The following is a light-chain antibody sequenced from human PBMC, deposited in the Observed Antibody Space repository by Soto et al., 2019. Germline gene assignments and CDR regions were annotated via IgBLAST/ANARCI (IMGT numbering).Light chain of an antibody. CDR1: TRDIAGYNY. V-gene: IGLV2-14*01. J-gene: IGLJ1*01. CDR2: QVT. Sequence: QSALTQPASVSGSLGQSITISCTGTTRDIAGYNYISWYQQLPGKAPKLVIYQVTIRPSGISNRFSGSKSGNTASLTISGLQAEDEDDYYCTSFSSSTSLYVFGTGTKVTVL. CDR3: TSFSSSTSLYV.